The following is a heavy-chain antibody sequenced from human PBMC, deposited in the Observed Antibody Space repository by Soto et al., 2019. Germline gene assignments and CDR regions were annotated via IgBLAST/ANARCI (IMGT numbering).Heavy chain of an antibody. Sequence: QAQLQHVCAGVGKPSETLSRTCAVYGEACSGYYCSWTRQPPVKGLEWIGEIHPSGSTYYNPSLQTRVTMSLDTSKNQFSLKMSSLPAADTAVYYCERGGDDSKVGRTWGQGTLGTVSS. J-gene: IGHJ5*02. D-gene: IGHD1-26*01. CDR1: GEACSGYY. CDR3: ERGGDDSKVGRT. CDR2: IHPSGST. V-gene: IGHV4-34*02.